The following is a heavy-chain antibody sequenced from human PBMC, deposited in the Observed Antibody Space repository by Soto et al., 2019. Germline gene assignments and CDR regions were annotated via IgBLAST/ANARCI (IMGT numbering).Heavy chain of an antibody. J-gene: IGHJ6*02. V-gene: IGHV1-8*01. CDR2: MDPNSGVS. CDR3: ARTRKFDFWRKGLDV. Sequence: QVQLVQSGAEVKKPGASVRVSCKASGYTFTSNDITWVRQAPEQGLEWMGWMDPNSGVSGYAQRFQGRVTMTRNTSITTAHMELSSLTSEDTAVYYCARTRKFDFWRKGLDVWGQGTTVTVSS. D-gene: IGHD3-3*01. CDR1: GYTFTSND.